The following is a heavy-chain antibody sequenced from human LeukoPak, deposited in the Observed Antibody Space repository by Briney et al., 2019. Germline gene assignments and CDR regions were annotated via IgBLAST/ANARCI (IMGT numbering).Heavy chain of an antibody. CDR3: ARSFRAATGSLDF. Sequence: PSETLSLTCTVSDGTISIGSNYWGWIRQSPRTGLEWIANIFWNGKTYYNSSLRSRVTMSLDTSKSQFSLKLSSAIASDSAVYYCARSFRAATGSLDFWGQGVLVTVSS. CDR2: IFWNGKT. D-gene: IGHD3-10*01. V-gene: IGHV4-39*01. CDR1: DGTISIGSNY. J-gene: IGHJ4*02.